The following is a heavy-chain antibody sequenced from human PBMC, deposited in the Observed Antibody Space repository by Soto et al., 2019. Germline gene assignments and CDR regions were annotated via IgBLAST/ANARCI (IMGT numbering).Heavy chain of an antibody. V-gene: IGHV4-34*01. CDR3: ARGRKVYGSGRGRWFDP. D-gene: IGHD3-10*01. CDR1: GGSFSGYY. CDR2: INHSGST. J-gene: IGHJ5*02. Sequence: GSLRLSCAVYGGSFSGYYWSWIRQPPGKGLEWIGEINHSGSTNYNPSLKSRVTISVDTSKNQFSLKLSSVTAADTAVYYCARGRKVYGSGRGRWFDPWGQGTLVTGSS.